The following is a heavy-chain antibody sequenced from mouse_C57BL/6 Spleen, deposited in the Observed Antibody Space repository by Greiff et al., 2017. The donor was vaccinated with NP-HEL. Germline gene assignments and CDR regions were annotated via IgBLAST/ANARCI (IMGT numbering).Heavy chain of an antibody. V-gene: IGHV5-9*01. Sequence: EVQRVESGGGLVKPGGSLKLSCAASGFTFSSYTMSWVRQTPEKRLEWVATISGGGGNTYYPDSVKGRFTISRDNAKNTLYLQMSSLRSEDTALYYCASQFAYWGQGTLVTVSA. CDR3: ASQFAY. CDR2: ISGGGGNT. J-gene: IGHJ3*01. CDR1: GFTFSSYT.